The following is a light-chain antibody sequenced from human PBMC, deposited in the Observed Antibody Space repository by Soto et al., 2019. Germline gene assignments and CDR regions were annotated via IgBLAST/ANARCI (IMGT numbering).Light chain of an antibody. CDR2: RAS. Sequence: DIQMTQSPSTLSASVGDRVTITCRASQDIGTWLAWYQQKPEKAPKVLIYRASHLESGVPSRFSASGSGTEISLTINSLQADDFATYYCQQYHIYSWTFGQGTKVDIK. V-gene: IGKV1-5*03. CDR1: QDIGTW. CDR3: QQYHIYSWT. J-gene: IGKJ1*01.